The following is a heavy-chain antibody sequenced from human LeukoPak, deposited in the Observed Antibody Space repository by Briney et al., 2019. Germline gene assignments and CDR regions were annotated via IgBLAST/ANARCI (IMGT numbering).Heavy chain of an antibody. Sequence: GRSLRLSCAASGFTFSSYGMHWVRQAPGKGLEWVAVIWYDGGNKYYADSVKGRFTISRDNSRNTLYLQMNSLRAEDTAVYYCGRGAITIFVVVIGYYFDYWGQGTLLAVSS. J-gene: IGHJ4*02. CDR2: IWYDGGNK. D-gene: IGHD3-3*01. CDR1: GFTFSSYG. V-gene: IGHV3-33*08. CDR3: GRGAITIFVVVIGYYFDY.